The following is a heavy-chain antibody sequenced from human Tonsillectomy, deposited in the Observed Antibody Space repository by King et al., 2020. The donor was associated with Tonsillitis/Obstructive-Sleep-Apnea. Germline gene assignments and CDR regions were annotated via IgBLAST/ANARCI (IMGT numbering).Heavy chain of an antibody. D-gene: IGHD3-10*01. CDR3: AKAMVQGIIITSFDY. J-gene: IGHJ4*02. CDR1: GITFSSYA. CDR2: IRGGGGST. Sequence: QLVQSGGGLVQPGGSLGLSCASSGITFSSYAMSWVRQAPGKGLEWVSPIRGGGGSTYYAESVKGRFTISRDNSKNTLYLQMNSLRAEDTAVYYCAKAMVQGIIITSFDYWGQGTLVTVSS. V-gene: IGHV3-23*04.